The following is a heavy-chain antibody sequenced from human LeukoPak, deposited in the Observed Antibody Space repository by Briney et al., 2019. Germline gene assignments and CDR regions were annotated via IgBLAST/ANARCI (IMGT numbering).Heavy chain of an antibody. CDR2: IYTSGST. Sequence: PSETLSLTCTVSGGSISSYYWSLIRQPAGKGLEWIGRIYTSGSTNYNPSLKSRVTISVDTSKNQFSLKLSSVTAADTAVYYCASTVGYNGDAFDIWGQGTMVTVSS. D-gene: IGHD1-14*01. CDR1: GGSISSYY. CDR3: ASTVGYNGDAFDI. V-gene: IGHV4-4*07. J-gene: IGHJ3*02.